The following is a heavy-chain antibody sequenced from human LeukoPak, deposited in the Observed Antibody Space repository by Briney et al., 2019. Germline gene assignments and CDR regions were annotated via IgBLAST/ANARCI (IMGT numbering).Heavy chain of an antibody. CDR3: ARDLIDYYDSSGYPEY. J-gene: IGHJ4*02. D-gene: IGHD3-22*01. Sequence: GGSLRLSCAASGFTFSSYAMHWVRQAPGKGLEWVSSISSSSSYIYYADSVKGRFTISRDNAKNSLYLQMNSLRAEDTAVYYCARDLIDYYDSSGYPEYWGQGTLVTVSS. CDR2: ISSSSSYI. CDR1: GFTFSSYA. V-gene: IGHV3-21*01.